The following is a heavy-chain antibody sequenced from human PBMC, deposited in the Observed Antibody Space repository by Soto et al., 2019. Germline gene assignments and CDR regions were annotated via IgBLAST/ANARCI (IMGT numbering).Heavy chain of an antibody. D-gene: IGHD3-16*01. V-gene: IGHV4-59*01. Sequence: PSETLSLTCTVSGGSISSYYWSWIRQPPGKGLEWIGYIYYSGSTNYNPSLKSRVTISVDTSKNQFSLKLSSVTAADAAVYYCAREELGGYYYMDVWGKGTTVTVSS. CDR1: GGSISSYY. CDR3: AREELGGYYYMDV. J-gene: IGHJ6*03. CDR2: IYYSGST.